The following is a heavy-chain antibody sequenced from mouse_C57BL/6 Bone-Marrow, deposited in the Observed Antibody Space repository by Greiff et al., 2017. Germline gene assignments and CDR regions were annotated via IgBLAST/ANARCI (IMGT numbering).Heavy chain of an antibody. Sequence: QVHVKQSGPGLVQPSQSLSITCTVSGFSLTSYGVHWVRQSPGKGLEWLGVIWRGGSTDYNAAFMSRLSITKENSKSQVFFKMNSLQADDTAIYYWALHSKGAMDYWGQGTSVTVSS. CDR2: IWRGGST. CDR3: ALHSKGAMDY. J-gene: IGHJ4*01. D-gene: IGHD2-5*01. V-gene: IGHV2-5*01. CDR1: GFSLTSYG.